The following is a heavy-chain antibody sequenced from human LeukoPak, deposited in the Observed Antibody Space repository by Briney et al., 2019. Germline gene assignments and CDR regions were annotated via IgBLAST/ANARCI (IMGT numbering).Heavy chain of an antibody. CDR1: GGTFSSYA. D-gene: IGHD3-22*01. CDR3: ARCPTYYYDTSDYYYYYHMDV. V-gene: IGHV1-69*01. J-gene: IGHJ6*02. Sequence: SVKVSWKASGGTFSSYAISWVRQAPGQGLEWMGGIIPIFGTANYAQKFQGRVTITADESTSTTYMELSSLRSEDTAVYYCARCPTYYYDTSDYYYYYHMDVWGQGTTVTVSS. CDR2: IIPIFGTA.